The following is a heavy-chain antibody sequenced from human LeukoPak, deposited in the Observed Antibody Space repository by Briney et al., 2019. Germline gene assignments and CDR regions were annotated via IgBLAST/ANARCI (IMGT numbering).Heavy chain of an antibody. V-gene: IGHV3-7*01. J-gene: IGHJ6*02. Sequence: GGSLRLSCAASGFTFSRNWMSWVRQAPGKGLEWVANIKEDGSEKYYVDSVKGRFTISRDNAKNSLYLQMDSLRAEDTAVYYCARDRGNYYYYYGMDVWGQGTTVTVSS. CDR1: GFTFSRNW. CDR2: IKEDGSEK. CDR3: ARDRGNYYYYYGMDV. D-gene: IGHD6-13*01.